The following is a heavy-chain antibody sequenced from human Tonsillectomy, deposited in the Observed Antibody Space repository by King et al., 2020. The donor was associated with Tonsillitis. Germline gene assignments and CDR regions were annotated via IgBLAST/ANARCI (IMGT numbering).Heavy chain of an antibody. Sequence: VQLVESGAEVKKPGASVKVSCKASGYTFTRYGISWVRQAPGQGLEWMGWISAYNGNTNYAQKLQGRVTMTTDTSTCTAYMELRSLRSDDTAVYFCARDQDDSGGYYFFDYWGQGTLVTVSS. J-gene: IGHJ4*02. V-gene: IGHV1-18*04. D-gene: IGHD3-22*01. CDR3: ARDQDDSGGYYFFDY. CDR1: GYTFTRYG. CDR2: ISAYNGNT.